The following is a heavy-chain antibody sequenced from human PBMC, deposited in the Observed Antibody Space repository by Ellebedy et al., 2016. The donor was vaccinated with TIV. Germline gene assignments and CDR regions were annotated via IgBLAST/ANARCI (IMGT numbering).Heavy chain of an antibody. Sequence: PGGSLRLSCTDSGFTVSSYWMQWVRQAPGKGLEWVANIKTDGSETYYVDSVKGRFTISRENAKNALFLQMDGLRVDDSAVYYCVGFGVFNLWGQGAPVTVSS. CDR1: GFTVSSYW. J-gene: IGHJ5*02. D-gene: IGHD3-3*01. V-gene: IGHV3-7*01. CDR3: VGFGVFNL. CDR2: IKTDGSET.